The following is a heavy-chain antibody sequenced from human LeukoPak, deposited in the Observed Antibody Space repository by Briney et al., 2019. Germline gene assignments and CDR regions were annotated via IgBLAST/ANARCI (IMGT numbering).Heavy chain of an antibody. CDR3: ARARGDCSSTSCLRRAFDI. J-gene: IGHJ3*02. D-gene: IGHD2-2*01. V-gene: IGHV3-30-3*01. Sequence: PGRSLRLSCAASGFTFSSYAMHWVRQAPGKGLEWVAVISYDGSNKYYADSVKGRFTISRDNSENTLYLQMNSLRAEDTAVYYCARARGDCSSTSCLRRAFDIWGQGTMVTVSS. CDR1: GFTFSSYA. CDR2: ISYDGSNK.